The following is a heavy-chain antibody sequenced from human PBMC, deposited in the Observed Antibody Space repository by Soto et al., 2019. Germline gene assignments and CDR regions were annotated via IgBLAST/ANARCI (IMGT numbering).Heavy chain of an antibody. J-gene: IGHJ4*02. D-gene: IGHD3-3*01. CDR3: ARENYDFWSGVDC. V-gene: IGHV3-7*01. Sequence: EVQLVESGGGLVQPGGSLRLSCAASGFTFSSYWMSWVRQAPGKGLEWVANIKQDGSVKYYVDSVKGRFTSSRDTAKNSLYLQMNNLRAEDTAVYYGARENYDFWSGVDCWGKGTLVTVSS. CDR2: IKQDGSVK. CDR1: GFTFSSYW.